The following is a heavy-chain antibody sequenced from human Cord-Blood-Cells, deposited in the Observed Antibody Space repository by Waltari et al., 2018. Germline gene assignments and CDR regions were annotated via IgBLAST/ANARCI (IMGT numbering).Heavy chain of an antibody. Sequence: EVQLVESGGGLVQPGGSLSLSCAASGFTFSSFWMRWVRQAPGKGLEWVANIKQDGSEKYYVDSVKGRFTISRDNAKNSLYLQMNSLRAEDTAVYYCARDSSGWYYFDYWGQGTLVTVSS. V-gene: IGHV3-7*01. J-gene: IGHJ4*02. CDR2: IKQDGSEK. D-gene: IGHD6-19*01. CDR1: GFTFSSFW. CDR3: ARDSSGWYYFDY.